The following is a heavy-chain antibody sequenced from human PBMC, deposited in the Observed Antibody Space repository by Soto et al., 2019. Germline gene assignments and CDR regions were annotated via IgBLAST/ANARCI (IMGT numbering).Heavy chain of an antibody. CDR2: IIPIFGVP. Sequence: SVKVSCKASGGSFSNYAISWVRRAPGQGLEWMGAIIPIFGVPNYAQNFRGRVTITADDSTSTAYMELSSLTSEDTATYFCARVVDSGYESPNYNYYGMAVWGQGTTVTVSS. V-gene: IGHV1-69*13. CDR1: GGSFSNYA. CDR3: ARVVDSGYESPNYNYYGMAV. J-gene: IGHJ6*02. D-gene: IGHD5-12*01.